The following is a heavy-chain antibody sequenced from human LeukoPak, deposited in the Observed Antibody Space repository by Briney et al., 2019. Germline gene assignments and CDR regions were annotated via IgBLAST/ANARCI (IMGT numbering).Heavy chain of an antibody. CDR3: ARGSLGAGTMVRGVLDY. Sequence: SETLSLTCAVYGGSFSGYYWSWIRQPPAKGLEWIGEINHSGSTNYNPSLKSRVTISVDTSKNQFSLKLSSVTAADTAVYYCARGSLGAGTMVRGVLDYWGQGTLVTVSS. V-gene: IGHV4-34*01. CDR1: GGSFSGYY. J-gene: IGHJ4*02. D-gene: IGHD3-10*01. CDR2: INHSGST.